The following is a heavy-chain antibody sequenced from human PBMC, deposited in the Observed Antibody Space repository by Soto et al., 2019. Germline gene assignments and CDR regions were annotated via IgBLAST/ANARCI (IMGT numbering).Heavy chain of an antibody. J-gene: IGHJ5*02. Sequence: PSETLSLTCTVSGGSISSYYWSWIRQPPGKGLEWIGYIYYSGSTNYNPSLKSRVTISVDTSKNQFSLKLSSVTAADTAVYYFARIKGHCSGGSCYVWFDPWGQGTLVTVSS. CDR2: IYYSGST. CDR3: ARIKGHCSGGSCYVWFDP. CDR1: GGSISSYY. V-gene: IGHV4-59*01. D-gene: IGHD2-15*01.